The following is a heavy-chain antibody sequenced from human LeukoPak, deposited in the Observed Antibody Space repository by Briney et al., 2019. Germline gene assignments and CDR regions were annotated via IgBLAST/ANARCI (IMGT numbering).Heavy chain of an antibody. CDR2: IYYSGST. V-gene: IGHV4-39*07. D-gene: IGHD3-9*01. J-gene: IGHJ5*02. CDR3: ARGVGVRYFDWLPRGTWFDP. CDR1: GGSISSSSYY. Sequence: SETLSLTCTVSGGSISSSSYYWGWIRQPPGKGLEWIGSIYYSGSTYYNPSLKSRVTISVDTSKNQFSLKLSSVTAADTAVYYCARGVGVRYFDWLPRGTWFDPWGQGTLVTVSS.